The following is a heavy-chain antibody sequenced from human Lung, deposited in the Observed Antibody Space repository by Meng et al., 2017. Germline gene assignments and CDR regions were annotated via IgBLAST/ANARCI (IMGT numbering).Heavy chain of an antibody. V-gene: IGHV4-34*01. J-gene: IGHJ4*02. CDR1: GWSFSDYY. Sequence: QGLLQHGGAGLLQPSETLSLTWLFSGWSFSDYYWSWIRQPPGKGLEWIGEINHRGSTNYNPSLESRATISVDTSQNNLSLKLSSVTAADSAVYYCARGPTTMAHDFDYWGQGTLVTVSS. D-gene: IGHD4-11*01. CDR2: INHRGST. CDR3: ARGPTTMAHDFDY.